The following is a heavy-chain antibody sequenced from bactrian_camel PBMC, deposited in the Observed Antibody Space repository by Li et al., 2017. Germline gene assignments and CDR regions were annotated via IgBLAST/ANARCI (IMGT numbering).Heavy chain of an antibody. D-gene: IGHD4*01. CDR1: GFTFSTYY. V-gene: IGHV3S5*01. J-gene: IGHJ4*01. CDR3: VRDGPISSLGDYSLAY. CDR2: IYSDGSSI. Sequence: HVQLVESGGGLVQPGGSLRLSCGYSGFTFSTYYMSWVRQAPGKGLEWVSRIYSDGSSIYSSESLKGRFTISRDNAKNTVYLQMNSLKAEDTAVYYCVRDGPISSLGDYSLAYWGQGTQVTV.